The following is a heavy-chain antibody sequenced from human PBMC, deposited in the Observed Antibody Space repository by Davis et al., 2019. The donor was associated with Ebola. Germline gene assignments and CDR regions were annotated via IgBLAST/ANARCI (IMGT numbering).Heavy chain of an antibody. CDR3: ARFFGDTYYYGMDV. J-gene: IGHJ6*02. CDR1: GYRFTYYG. CDR2: INPSDGST. D-gene: IGHD2-21*02. V-gene: IGHV1-46*01. Sequence: AASVKVSCKASGYRFTYYGVSWVRQAPGQGLEWMGIINPSDGSTSYAQKFQGRVTMTRDTSTSTVYMELSSLRSEDTAVYYCARFFGDTYYYGMDVWGQGTTVTVSS.